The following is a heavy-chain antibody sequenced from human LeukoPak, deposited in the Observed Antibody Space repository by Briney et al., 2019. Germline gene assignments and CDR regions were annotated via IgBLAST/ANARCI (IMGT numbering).Heavy chain of an antibody. V-gene: IGHV3-9*01. Sequence: GGSLRLSCAASGFIFDDYAMHWVRRAPGKGLQWVSGITRNNAVIGYVDSVKGRFTISRDSAKNSLYPQMNTLKPEDTAFYYCARGDILTTRQLDSWGQGTLVTVSS. CDR2: ITRNNAVI. CDR1: GFIFDDYA. J-gene: IGHJ4*02. D-gene: IGHD3-9*01. CDR3: ARGDILTTRQLDS.